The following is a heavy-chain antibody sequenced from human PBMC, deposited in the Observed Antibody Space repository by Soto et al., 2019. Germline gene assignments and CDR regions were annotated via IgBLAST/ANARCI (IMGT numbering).Heavy chain of an antibody. Sequence: GASVKVSCKASGGTFSSYAISWVRQAPGQGLEWMGGIIPIFGTANYAQKFQGRVTITADESTSTAYMELSSLRSEDTAVYYCARGRLAAAGRLSTFDYWGQGSLVTVSS. V-gene: IGHV1-69*13. J-gene: IGHJ4*02. CDR2: IIPIFGTA. CDR3: ARGRLAAAGRLSTFDY. D-gene: IGHD6-13*01. CDR1: GGTFSSYA.